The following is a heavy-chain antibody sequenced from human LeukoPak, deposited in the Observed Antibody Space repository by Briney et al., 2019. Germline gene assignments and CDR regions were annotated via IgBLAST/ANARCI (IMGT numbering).Heavy chain of an antibody. CDR1: GFTFSSYW. J-gene: IGHJ4*02. D-gene: IGHD6-19*01. Sequence: GGSLRLSCAASGFTFSSYWMHWVRQAPGKGLVWVSRINPDGSRTNYADSVKGRFTISRDNAKNTLYLQMNSLRAEDTAVYYCAKEGPRIYSGWYPVWGDYWGQGTLVTVSS. CDR3: AKEGPRIYSGWYPVWGDY. V-gene: IGHV3-74*01. CDR2: INPDGSRT.